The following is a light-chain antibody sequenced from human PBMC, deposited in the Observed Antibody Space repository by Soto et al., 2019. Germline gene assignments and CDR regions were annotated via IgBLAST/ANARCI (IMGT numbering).Light chain of an antibody. V-gene: IGKV3-11*01. CDR1: QSVSTY. Sequence: EIVLTQSPATLSLSPGERATLSCRASQSVSTYLAWYQQKPGQAPRLLIYDASNRATGIPARFSGSGSGTDFTLTISSLEPEELAVYYCQQRRNWLTFGGGTKVEIK. CDR2: DAS. J-gene: IGKJ4*01. CDR3: QQRRNWLT.